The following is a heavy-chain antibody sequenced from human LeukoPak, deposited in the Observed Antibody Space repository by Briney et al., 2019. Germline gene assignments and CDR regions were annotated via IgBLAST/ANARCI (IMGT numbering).Heavy chain of an antibody. D-gene: IGHD3-3*01. CDR1: GFTFSSYW. V-gene: IGHV3-7*01. CDR3: ARDNTIFGVAHINH. CDR2: VKQDGSDE. J-gene: IGHJ5*02. Sequence: GGSLRLSCAASGFTFSSYWMSWVRQAPGKGLEWVANVKQDGSDEYYVDSVKGRFTISRDNAKNSLYLQMNSLRAEDTAVYYCARDNTIFGVAHINHWGQGTLVTVSS.